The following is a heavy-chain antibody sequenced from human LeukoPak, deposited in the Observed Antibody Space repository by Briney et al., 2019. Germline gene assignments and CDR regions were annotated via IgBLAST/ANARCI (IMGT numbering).Heavy chain of an antibody. CDR3: ARHLGRLKAFDI. Sequence: GGSLRLSCAASGFTFSGSAMHWVRQAPGKGLEWVSVIYSGGSTYYADSVKGRFTISRDNSKNTLYLQMNSLRAEDTAVYYCARHLGRLKAFDIWGQGTMVTVSS. CDR2: IYSGGST. CDR1: GFTFSGSA. V-gene: IGHV3-53*01. J-gene: IGHJ3*02. D-gene: IGHD6-25*01.